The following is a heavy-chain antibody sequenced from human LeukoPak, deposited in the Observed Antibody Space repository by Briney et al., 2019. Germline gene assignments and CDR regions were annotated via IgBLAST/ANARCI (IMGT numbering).Heavy chain of an antibody. CDR3: ARRGYSSSWYDSWFDP. D-gene: IGHD6-13*01. J-gene: IGHJ5*02. Sequence: SGPTLVNPTEPLTLTCTVSGFSLSTARMGVSWIRQPPEKALEWPAHIFSNDEKSYNTSLKSRLTISKDTSKSQVVLTMTNMDPVDTATYYCARRGYSSSWYDSWFDPWGQGTLVTVSS. CDR1: GFSLSTARMG. V-gene: IGHV2-26*01. CDR2: IFSNDEK.